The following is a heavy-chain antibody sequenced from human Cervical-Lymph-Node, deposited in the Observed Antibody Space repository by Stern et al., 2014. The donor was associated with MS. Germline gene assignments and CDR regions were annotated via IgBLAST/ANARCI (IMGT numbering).Heavy chain of an antibody. V-gene: IGHV4-30-2*01. D-gene: IGHD4-23*01. Sequence: QLQLQESGSGLVKPSQTLSLTCAVSGGSISSGDYSWSWLRQPPGKSLEWIGYIVPRGSTYSNPAIQRRLNITINRSKNQFSLKLSSVTAADTAMYYCARIFGGNFDNWGQGTLVTVSS. CDR2: IVPRGST. J-gene: IGHJ4*02. CDR3: ARIFGGNFDN. CDR1: GGSISSGDYS.